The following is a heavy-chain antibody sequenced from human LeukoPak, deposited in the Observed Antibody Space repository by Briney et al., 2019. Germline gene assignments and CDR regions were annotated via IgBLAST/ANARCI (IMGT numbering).Heavy chain of an antibody. Sequence: PGGSLRLSCAASGFTLSDYYMSWIRQAPGKGLECVSYSSSSGSTIYYADSVKGRFAISRDNAKNSLYLQMNSLRAEDTAVYYCARRRDFIDYWGQGTLVTVSS. CDR1: GFTLSDYY. D-gene: IGHD3/OR15-3a*01. V-gene: IGHV3-11*01. CDR3: ARRRDFIDY. J-gene: IGHJ4*02. CDR2: SSSSGSTI.